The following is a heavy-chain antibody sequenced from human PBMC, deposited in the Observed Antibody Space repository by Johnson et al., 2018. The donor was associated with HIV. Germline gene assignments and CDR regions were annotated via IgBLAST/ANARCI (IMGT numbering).Heavy chain of an antibody. V-gene: IGHV3-20*04. J-gene: IGHJ3*01. D-gene: IGHD6-6*01. Sequence: VQLVESGGVVVHPGGSLRLSCETSRFTFDHYGMSWVRQAPGKGLEWVSGINWNGGSTGYADSVKGRFTISRDNAKNSLYLQMNSLRGEDTAVYYCARRGARIVRGGAFDFWGQGTMVTVSS. CDR1: RFTFDHYG. CDR3: ARRGARIVRGGAFDF. CDR2: INWNGGST.